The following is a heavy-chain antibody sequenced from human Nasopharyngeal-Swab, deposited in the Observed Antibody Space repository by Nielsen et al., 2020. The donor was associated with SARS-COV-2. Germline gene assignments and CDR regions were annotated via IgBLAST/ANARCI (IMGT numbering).Heavy chain of an antibody. CDR2: ISYEGSNE. CDR1: QFTFASYG. Sequence: GESLKISCAASQFTFASYGMHWVRQAPGKGLEWVATISYEGSNEYYADSVEGRFTISRDNSKNTLYLQMNSLRVEDTAVYYCAKARLLYFGERDAFDIWGQGTMVTFSS. D-gene: IGHD3-10*01. V-gene: IGHV3-30*18. CDR3: AKARLLYFGERDAFDI. J-gene: IGHJ3*02.